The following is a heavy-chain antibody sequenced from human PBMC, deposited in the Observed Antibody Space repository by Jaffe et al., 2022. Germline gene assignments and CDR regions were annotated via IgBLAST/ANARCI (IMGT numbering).Heavy chain of an antibody. CDR3: ARDFNDRRGYSYGSLWNYYYMDV. D-gene: IGHD5-18*01. V-gene: IGHV1-46*01. Sequence: QVQLVQSGAEVKKPGASVKVSCKASGYTFTSYYMHWVRQAPGQGLEWMGIINPSGGSTSYAQKFQGRVTMTRDTSTSTVYMELSSLRSEDTAVYYCARDFNDRRGYSYGSLWNYYYMDVWGKGTTVTVSS. J-gene: IGHJ6*03. CDR2: INPSGGST. CDR1: GYTFTSYY.